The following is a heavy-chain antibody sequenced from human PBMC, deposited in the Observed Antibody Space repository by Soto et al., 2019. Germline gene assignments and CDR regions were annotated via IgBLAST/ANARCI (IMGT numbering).Heavy chain of an antibody. J-gene: IGHJ4*02. CDR2: IRSKPNSYAT. V-gene: IGHV3-73*01. D-gene: IGHD5-12*01. CDR3: TASGSDAFVEY. CDR1: GLTFSGSA. Sequence: PEESLRLSCAASGLTFSGSAMHWVRQDSGKGLEWVGRIRSKPNSYATAYAASVKGRFTISRDDSKNTAYLQMNSLKTEDTAVYYCTASGSDAFVEYWGQGTLVTVSS.